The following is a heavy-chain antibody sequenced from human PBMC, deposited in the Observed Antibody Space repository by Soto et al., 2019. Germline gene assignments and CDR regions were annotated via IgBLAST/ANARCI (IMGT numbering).Heavy chain of an antibody. CDR2: IYYSGST. CDR3: ARVLVANDYYYGIDV. D-gene: IGHD5-12*01. CDR1: GGSISSYY. V-gene: IGHV4-59*01. J-gene: IGHJ6*02. Sequence: PSETLSLTCTVSGGSISSYYWSWIRQPPGKGLEWIGYIYYSGSTNYNPSLKSRVTISVDTSKNQFSLKLSSVTAADTAVYYCARVLVANDYYYGIDVWGPGTTVTVYS.